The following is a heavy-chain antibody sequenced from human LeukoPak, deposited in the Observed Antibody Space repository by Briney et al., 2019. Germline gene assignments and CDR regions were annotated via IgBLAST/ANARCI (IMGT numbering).Heavy chain of an antibody. Sequence: PGGSLRLSCAASGFTFSSYAMSWVRQAPGKGLEWVSAIRGSGGSTYYADSVKGRFTISRDNSKNTLYLQMNSLRAEDTAVYYCAKDRLQWLANPSGDYWGQGTLVTVSS. CDR3: AKDRLQWLANPSGDY. D-gene: IGHD6-19*01. V-gene: IGHV3-23*01. CDR1: GFTFSSYA. J-gene: IGHJ4*02. CDR2: IRGSGGST.